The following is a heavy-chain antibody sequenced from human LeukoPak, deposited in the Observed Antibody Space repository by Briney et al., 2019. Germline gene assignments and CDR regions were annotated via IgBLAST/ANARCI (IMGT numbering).Heavy chain of an antibody. D-gene: IGHD3-10*01. CDR3: ARDGLLWFGDVVPFDP. J-gene: IGHJ5*02. V-gene: IGHV4-39*07. CDR1: GGSISSSSYY. CDR2: IYYSGST. Sequence: PSETLSLTCTVSGGSISSSSYYWGWIRQPPGKGLEWIGSIYYSGSTNYNPSLKSRVTISVDKSKNQFSLKLSSVTAADTAVYYCARDGLLWFGDVVPFDPWGQGTLVTVSS.